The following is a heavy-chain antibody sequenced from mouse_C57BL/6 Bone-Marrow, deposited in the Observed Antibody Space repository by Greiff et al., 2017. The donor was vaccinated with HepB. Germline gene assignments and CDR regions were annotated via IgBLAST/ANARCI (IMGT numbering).Heavy chain of an antibody. V-gene: IGHV1-55*01. Sequence: QVQLQQPGAELVKPGASVKMSCKASGYTFTSYWITWVKQRPGQGLEWIGDIYPGSGSTNYNENFKSKATLTVDTSSSTAYMQLSSLTSEDSAVYYCARRGLLWLRRYYFDYWGQGTTLPVTS. CDR1: GYTFTSYW. D-gene: IGHD2-2*01. J-gene: IGHJ2*01. CDR3: ARRGLLWLRRYYFDY. CDR2: IYPGSGST.